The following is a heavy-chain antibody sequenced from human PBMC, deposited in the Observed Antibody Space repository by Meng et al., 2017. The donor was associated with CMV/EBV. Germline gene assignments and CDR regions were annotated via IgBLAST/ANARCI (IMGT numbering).Heavy chain of an antibody. Sequence: GGSLRLSCAASGFTFSSYSMNWVRQAPGKGLEWVSSISSSSSYIYYADSVKGRFTISRDNDKNSLYLQMNSLRAEDTAVYYCARDTITMIASDYWGQGTLVTVSS. V-gene: IGHV3-21*01. D-gene: IGHD3-22*01. CDR3: ARDTITMIASDY. CDR2: ISSSSSYI. J-gene: IGHJ4*02. CDR1: GFTFSSYS.